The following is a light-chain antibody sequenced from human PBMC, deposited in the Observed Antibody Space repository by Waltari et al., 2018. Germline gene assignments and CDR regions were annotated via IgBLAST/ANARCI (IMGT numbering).Light chain of an antibody. CDR2: WSS. CDR1: HSLLYYSNNKNY. V-gene: IGKV4-1*01. Sequence: DIVMTQSPDSLTVSLGERATINCKSSHSLLYYSNNKNYISWYQQKPGLDPKLLIYWSSTRDSGVPDRFSGSGSETDFTLTISSLQAEDVAVYHCHQYFAPPYTFGRGTKLEIK. CDR3: HQYFAPPYT. J-gene: IGKJ2*01.